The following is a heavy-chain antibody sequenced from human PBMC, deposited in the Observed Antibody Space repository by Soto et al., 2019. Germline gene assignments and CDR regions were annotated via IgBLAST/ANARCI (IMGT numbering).Heavy chain of an antibody. J-gene: IGHJ3*02. Sequence: PGGSLRLSCAASGFSFSTYNMNWVRQAPGGGPEWISSISSSSTAIYYADSVRGRFAISRDNAKNSLYLQMSSLRDEDTAVYYCARSTIVFLGAFEIWGQGTMVTVSS. CDR3: ARSTIVFLGAFEI. CDR2: ISSSSTAI. CDR1: GFSFSTYN. D-gene: IGHD3-22*01. V-gene: IGHV3-48*02.